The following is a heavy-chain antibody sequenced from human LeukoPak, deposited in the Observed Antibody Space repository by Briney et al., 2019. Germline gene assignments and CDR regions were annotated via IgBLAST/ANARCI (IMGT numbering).Heavy chain of an antibody. V-gene: IGHV4-38-2*02. CDR3: ARDARRRYYYDSSGTDAFDI. J-gene: IGHJ3*02. Sequence: SETLSLTCTVSGYSISSGYYWGWIRQPPGKGLEWIGSIYHSGSTYYNPSLKSRVTISVDTSKNQFSLKLSSVPAADTAVYYCARDARRRYYYDSSGTDAFDIWGQGTMVTVSS. CDR2: IYHSGST. CDR1: GYSISSGYY. D-gene: IGHD3-22*01.